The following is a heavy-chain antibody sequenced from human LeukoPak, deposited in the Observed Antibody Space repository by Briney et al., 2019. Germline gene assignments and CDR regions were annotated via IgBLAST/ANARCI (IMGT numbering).Heavy chain of an antibody. D-gene: IGHD3-16*02. CDR1: GNTFTSYD. J-gene: IGHJ3*02. Sequence: ASVKVSCKASGNTFTSYDINWVRQATGQGLEWMGWMNPNSGNTGYAQKFQGRVTMTRNTSISTAYMELSSLRSEDTAVYYCARDYVWGSYRFDAFDIWGQGTMVTVSS. CDR2: MNPNSGNT. V-gene: IGHV1-8*01. CDR3: ARDYVWGSYRFDAFDI.